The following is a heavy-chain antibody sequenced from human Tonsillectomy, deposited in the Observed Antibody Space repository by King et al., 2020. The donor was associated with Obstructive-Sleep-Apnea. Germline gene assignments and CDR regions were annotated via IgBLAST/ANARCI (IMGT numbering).Heavy chain of an antibody. CDR3: AKDTGHDYGDYGSGMDV. V-gene: IGHV3-9*01. Sequence: VQLVESGGGLVQPGRSLRLSCAASGFTFDDYAMHWVRQAPGKGLEWVSGISWHGGSIGYADSVKGRFTISRDNAKNSLYLQMNSLRAEDTALYSCAKDTGHDYGDYGSGMDVWGQGTTVTVSS. D-gene: IGHD4-17*01. CDR2: ISWHGGSI. J-gene: IGHJ6*02. CDR1: GFTFDDYA.